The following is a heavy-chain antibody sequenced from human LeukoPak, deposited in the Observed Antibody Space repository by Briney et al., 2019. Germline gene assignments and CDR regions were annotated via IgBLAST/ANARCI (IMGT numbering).Heavy chain of an antibody. Sequence: PSETLSLTCAVYGGSFSGYYWSWIRQPPGKGLGWIGEINHSGSTNYNPSLKSRVTISVDTSKNQFSLKLSSVTAADTAVYYCARGRAAAQYFQHWGQGTLVTVSS. CDR2: INHSGST. CDR3: ARGRAAAQYFQH. J-gene: IGHJ1*01. CDR1: GGSFSGYY. V-gene: IGHV4-34*01. D-gene: IGHD6-13*01.